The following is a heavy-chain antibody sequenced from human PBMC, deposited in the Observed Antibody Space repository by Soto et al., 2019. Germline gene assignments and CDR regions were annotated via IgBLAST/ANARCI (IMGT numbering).Heavy chain of an antibody. Sequence: EVRLVESEGDLVQPGGSLTLSCAASGFPFRYYWMHWVRQAPGQGLLWVSRIHRAGSSTTYADSVKGRFTNSRDNAKNAVSLRMNSLRVGDTEVYFCARGGRGACELWRQGTMVTVSS. V-gene: IGHV3-74*01. D-gene: IGHD1-26*01. CDR1: GFPFRYYW. J-gene: IGHJ3*01. CDR3: ARGGRGACEL. CDR2: IHRAGSST.